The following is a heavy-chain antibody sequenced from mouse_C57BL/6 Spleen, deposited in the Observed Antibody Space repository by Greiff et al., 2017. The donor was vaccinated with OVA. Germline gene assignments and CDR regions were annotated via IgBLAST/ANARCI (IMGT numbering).Heavy chain of an antibody. D-gene: IGHD2-1*01. CDR3: ARRAGNVDAMDY. CDR1: GYTFTSYW. CDR2: IDPSDSET. J-gene: IGHJ4*01. V-gene: IGHV1-52*01. Sequence: QVHVKQPGAELVRPGSSVKLSCKASGYTFTSYWMHWVKQRPIQGLEWIGNIDPSDSETHYNQKFKDKATLTVDKSSSTAYMQLSSLTSEESAVYYCARRAGNVDAMDYWGQGTSVTVSS.